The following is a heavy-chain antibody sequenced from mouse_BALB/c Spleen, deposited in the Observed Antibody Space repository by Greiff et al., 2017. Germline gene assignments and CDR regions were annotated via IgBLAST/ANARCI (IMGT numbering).Heavy chain of an antibody. CDR3: ARGDYGNHYAMDY. D-gene: IGHD2-1*01. CDR1: GYTFTEYT. V-gene: IGHV1-18*01. CDR2: INPNNGGT. Sequence: EVKLVESGPELVKPGASVKISCKTSGYTFTEYTMHWVKQSHGKSLEWIGGINPNNGGTSYNQKFKGKATLTVDKSSSTAYMELRSLTSEDSAVYYCARGDYGNHYAMDYWGQGTSVTVSS. J-gene: IGHJ4*01.